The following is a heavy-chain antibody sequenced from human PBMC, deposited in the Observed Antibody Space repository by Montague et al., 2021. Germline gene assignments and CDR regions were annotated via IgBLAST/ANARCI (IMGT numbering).Heavy chain of an antibody. Sequence: TLSLTCTVSGGSISSGGYYWSWIRQHPGKGLEWIGYIYYSGSTCYNPSLKSRVTISVDTSKNQFSLKLSSVTAADTAVYYCARTEVGATFDYWGQGTLVTVSS. V-gene: IGHV4-31*03. CDR2: IYYSGST. CDR3: ARTEVGATFDY. CDR1: GGSISSGGYY. D-gene: IGHD1-26*01. J-gene: IGHJ4*02.